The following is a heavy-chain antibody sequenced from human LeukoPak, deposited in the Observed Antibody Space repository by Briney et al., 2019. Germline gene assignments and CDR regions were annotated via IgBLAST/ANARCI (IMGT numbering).Heavy chain of an antibody. CDR3: AKKAGSRTDQYPLDY. J-gene: IGHJ4*02. CDR1: GITFSSYA. Sequence: GGSLRLSCAASGITFSSYAMSWVRQAPGKGLERVSVISGSGGTTYYADSVKGRFTISRDNSKNTLYLQMSSLRAEDTAVYYCAKKAGSRTDQYPLDYWGQGTLVTVSS. V-gene: IGHV3-23*01. D-gene: IGHD2-15*01. CDR2: ISGSGGTT.